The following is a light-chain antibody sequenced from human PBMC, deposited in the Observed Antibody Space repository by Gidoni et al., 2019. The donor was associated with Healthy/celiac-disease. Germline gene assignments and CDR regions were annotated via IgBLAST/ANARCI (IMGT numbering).Light chain of an antibody. J-gene: IGKJ2*03. CDR2: DAS. Sequence: DIQLPQSPSSLSASVGDRVTITGQASQDISHYLNWYQQKTGKAPKLLIYDASNLETGVPSRFSGSGSGTDFTFTISSLQPEDIATYYCQQYDNLPYSFGQXTKLEIK. CDR1: QDISHY. CDR3: QQYDNLPYS. V-gene: IGKV1-33*01.